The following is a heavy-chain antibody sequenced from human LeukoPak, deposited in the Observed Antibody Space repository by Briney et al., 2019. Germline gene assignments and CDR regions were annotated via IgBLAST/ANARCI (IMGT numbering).Heavy chain of an antibody. J-gene: IGHJ4*02. CDR2: INPSGGST. CDR1: GYTFTSYY. D-gene: IGHD1-1*01. Sequence: ASVKVSCTASGYTFTSYYMHWVRQAPGQGLEWMGIINPSGGSTSYAQKFQGRVTMTRDTSTSTVYMELSSLRSEDTAMYYCAKWTTTYLDYWGQGTLVTVSS. V-gene: IGHV1-46*01. CDR3: AKWTTTYLDY.